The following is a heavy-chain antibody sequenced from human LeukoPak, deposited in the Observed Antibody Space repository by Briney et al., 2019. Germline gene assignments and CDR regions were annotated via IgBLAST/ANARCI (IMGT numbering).Heavy chain of an antibody. CDR3: ARDQGQLWFSVEYYMDV. CDR1: GFTFSSYW. V-gene: IGHV3-7*01. J-gene: IGHJ6*03. CDR2: IKQDGSEK. Sequence: GGSLRLSCAASGFTFSSYWMSWVRQAPGKGLEWVANIKQDGSEKYYVDSVKGRFTISRDNAKNSLYLQMNSLRAEDTAVYYCARDQGQLWFSVEYYMDVWGKGTTVTISS. D-gene: IGHD5-18*01.